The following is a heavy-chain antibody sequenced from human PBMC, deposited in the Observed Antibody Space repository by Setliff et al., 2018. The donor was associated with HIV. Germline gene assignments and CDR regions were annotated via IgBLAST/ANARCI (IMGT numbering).Heavy chain of an antibody. CDR2: IYYSGST. CDR3: ARGPDIVVVPAADKDAFDI. D-gene: IGHD2-2*01. CDR1: GDSLSDYH. J-gene: IGHJ3*02. V-gene: IGHV4-59*01. Sequence: SETLSLTCTVSGDSLSDYHLSWIRQPPGKGLEWIGYIYYSGSTNYNPSLKSRVTISVDTSKNQFSLKLSSVTAADTAVYYCARGPDIVVVPAADKDAFDIWGQGTMVTVSS.